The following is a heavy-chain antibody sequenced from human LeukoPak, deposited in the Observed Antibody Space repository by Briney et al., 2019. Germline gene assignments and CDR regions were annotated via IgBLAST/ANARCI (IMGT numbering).Heavy chain of an antibody. D-gene: IGHD5-24*01. J-gene: IGHJ4*02. Sequence: ASAKVSCKASGYTFTSYAMHWVRQAPGQGLEWMGWITPSGGTNYPQKFQGRVAITRDTSITTAYMDLSRLTSADTAVYYCARDRYGDGFAHFGYWGQGALVTVSS. V-gene: IGHV1-2*02. CDR3: ARDRYGDGFAHFGY. CDR1: GYTFTSYA. CDR2: ITPSGGT.